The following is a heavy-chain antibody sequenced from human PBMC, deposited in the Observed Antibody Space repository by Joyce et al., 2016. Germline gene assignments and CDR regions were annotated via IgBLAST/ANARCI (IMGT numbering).Heavy chain of an antibody. Sequence: EVQLVESGGGLVQPGGSLRLSCAASGFTFSSYSMNWVRQAPGKGLEWFSYIRSSSSTIYYADSVKGRFTISRDNAKNSLYLQMNSLRAEDTAVYYCAKADYGDKIDAFDIWGQGTMVTVSS. J-gene: IGHJ3*02. CDR3: AKADYGDKIDAFDI. V-gene: IGHV3-48*01. D-gene: IGHD4-17*01. CDR2: IRSSSSTI. CDR1: GFTFSSYS.